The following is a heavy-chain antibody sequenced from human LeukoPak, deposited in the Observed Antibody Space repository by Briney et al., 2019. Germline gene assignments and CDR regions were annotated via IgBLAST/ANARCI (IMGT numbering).Heavy chain of an antibody. CDR2: IYYSGNT. D-gene: IGHD3-22*01. V-gene: IGHV4-59*08. CDR3: ARRDSSGYYYF. Sequence: SETLSLTCTVSGGSISYYYWSWIRQPPGKGLEWIGYIYYSGNTNYNPSLKSRVTISADMSKNQFSLKLSSVTAADTAVYYCARRDSSGYYYFWGQGTLVTVSS. J-gene: IGHJ4*02. CDR1: GGSISYYY.